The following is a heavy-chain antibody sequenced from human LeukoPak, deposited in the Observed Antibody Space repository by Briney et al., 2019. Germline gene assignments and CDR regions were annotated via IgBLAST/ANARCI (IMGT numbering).Heavy chain of an antibody. D-gene: IGHD5-18*01. CDR3: ARHRPLQLWLFDY. V-gene: IGHV4-39*01. Sequence: ASETLSLTCTVSGGSISSSSYYWGWIRQPPGKGLEWIGSIYYSGSTNYNPSLKSRVTISVDTSKNQFSLKLSSVTAADTAVYFCARHRPLQLWLFDYWGQGTLVTVSS. J-gene: IGHJ4*02. CDR2: IYYSGST. CDR1: GGSISSSSYY.